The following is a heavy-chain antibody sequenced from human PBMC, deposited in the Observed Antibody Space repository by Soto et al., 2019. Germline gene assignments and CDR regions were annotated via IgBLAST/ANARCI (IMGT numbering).Heavy chain of an antibody. CDR1: GFTFTRYS. CDR3: ARESEDLTSNFDY. J-gene: IGHJ4*02. CDR2: ISSTTNYI. Sequence: LRLSCAASGFTFTRYSMNWVRQAPGKGLEWVSSISSTTNYIYYGDSMKGRFTTSRDNAKNSLYLEMNSLRAEDTAVYYCARESEDLTSNFDYWGQGTLVTVSS. V-gene: IGHV3-21*06.